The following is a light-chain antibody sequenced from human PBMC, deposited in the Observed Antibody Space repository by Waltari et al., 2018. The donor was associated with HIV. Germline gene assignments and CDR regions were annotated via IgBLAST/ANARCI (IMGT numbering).Light chain of an antibody. CDR1: TRDVGGSNY. V-gene: IGLV2-8*01. CDR2: QVN. J-gene: IGLJ2*01. Sequence: QSALTQPPSASGSPGQSVTISCTGTTRDVGGSNYVSWYQQHPGKAPKLMIYQVNKRPSGVPARFSGTKSGNRASLTVSGLQAEDEADYYCSSFAGSNNLMVFGGGTKLTVL. CDR3: SSFAGSNNLMV.